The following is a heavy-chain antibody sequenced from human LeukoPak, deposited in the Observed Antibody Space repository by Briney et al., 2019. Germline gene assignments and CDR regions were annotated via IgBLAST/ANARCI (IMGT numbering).Heavy chain of an antibody. J-gene: IGHJ4*02. CDR2: ISVSDAGT. Sequence: GGSLRLSCAASGFTFSSFAMSWVRQAPGKGLEWVSSISVSDAGTYSGGSVKGRFTISRDNSKNTLYLQMNSLRAEDTAVYYCAKDGGVGATDYWGQGTLVTVSS. CDR1: GFTFSSFA. V-gene: IGHV3-23*01. D-gene: IGHD1-26*01. CDR3: AKDGGVGATDY.